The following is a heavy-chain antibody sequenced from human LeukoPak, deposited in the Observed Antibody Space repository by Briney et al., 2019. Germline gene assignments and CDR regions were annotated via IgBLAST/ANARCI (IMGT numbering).Heavy chain of an antibody. J-gene: IGHJ5*02. CDR2: ISSSGSTI. CDR1: GFTFSSYE. D-gene: IGHD1-26*01. V-gene: IGHV3-48*03. Sequence: GGSLRLSCAASGFTFSSYEMSWVRQAPGKGLEWISYISSSGSTIYYADSVKGRFTISRDNAKNSLYLQMNSLRAEDTAVYYCARDGGGSYDWFDPWGQGTLVTVSS. CDR3: ARDGGGSYDWFDP.